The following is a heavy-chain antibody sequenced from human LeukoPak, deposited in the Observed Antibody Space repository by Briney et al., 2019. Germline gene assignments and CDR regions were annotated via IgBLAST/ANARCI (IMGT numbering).Heavy chain of an antibody. Sequence: GGSLRLSCAASGFTFSSYSMYWVRQAPGKGLEWVSYISSSSSTIYYADSVKGRFTISRDNSKNTLYLQMNSLRAEDTAVYYCAKEGSKPQRPDAFDIWGQGTMVTVSS. CDR2: ISSSSSTI. V-gene: IGHV3-48*01. J-gene: IGHJ3*02. CDR3: AKEGSKPQRPDAFDI. CDR1: GFTFSSYS.